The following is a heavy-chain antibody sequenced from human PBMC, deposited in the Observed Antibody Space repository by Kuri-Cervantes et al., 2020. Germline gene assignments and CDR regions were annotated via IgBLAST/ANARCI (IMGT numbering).Heavy chain of an antibody. J-gene: IGHJ4*02. D-gene: IGHD3-16*01. CDR1: GFTFSSYS. V-gene: IGHV3-48*02. CDR2: IRIGSSTT. CDR3: ARDAGYHYDRFDY. Sequence: GGSLRLSCAASGFTFSSYSLDWVRQAPGKGLEWVSDIRIGSSTTRYADSVKGRFTISRDNAKNSLYLQMDSLRDEDTAVYYCARDAGYHYDRFDYWGQGTLVTVSS.